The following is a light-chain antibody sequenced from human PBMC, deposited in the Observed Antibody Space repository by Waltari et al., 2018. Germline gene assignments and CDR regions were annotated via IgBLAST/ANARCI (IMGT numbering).Light chain of an antibody. V-gene: IGKV1-27*01. CDR1: QDIGNY. J-gene: IGKJ2*01. CDR2: GAS. Sequence: DIQMTQSPSSLSASVGDRVTITCRASQDIGNYLAWYQQKPGKPPRLLVYGASTLQSAVPARLSGSGSGTDVTLTISSLQPEDVATYYCQKYNTAPPLYAFGQGTKLEIK. CDR3: QKYNTAPPLYA.